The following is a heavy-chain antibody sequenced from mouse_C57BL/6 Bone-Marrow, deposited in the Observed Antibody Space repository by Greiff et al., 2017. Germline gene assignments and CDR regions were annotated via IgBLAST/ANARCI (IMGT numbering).Heavy chain of an antibody. CDR3: ARSTGYDGFAY. D-gene: IGHD2-2*01. Sequence: VQLVESGAELARPGASVKLSCKASGYTFTSYGISWVKQRTGQGLEWIGEIYPRSGNTYYNEKFKGKATLTADKSSSTAYMELRSLTSEDSAVFVCARSTGYDGFAYWGQGTLVTVSA. J-gene: IGHJ3*01. CDR2: IYPRSGNT. CDR1: GYTFTSYG. V-gene: IGHV1-81*01.